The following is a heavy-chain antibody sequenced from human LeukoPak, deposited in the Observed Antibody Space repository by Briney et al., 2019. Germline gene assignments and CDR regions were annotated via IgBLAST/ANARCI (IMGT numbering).Heavy chain of an antibody. Sequence: GGSLRLSCTGSGYTFSSYWIGWVRQMPGKGLEWMGIIYPGDSATKYSPSLQGQVTISVDTSIGPAYLPLSSLKASDTAIYYCARQNDCRLDYWGQGTLVTVSS. D-gene: IGHD2-15*01. J-gene: IGHJ4*02. CDR1: GYTFSSYW. V-gene: IGHV5-51*01. CDR2: IYPGDSAT. CDR3: ARQNDCRLDY.